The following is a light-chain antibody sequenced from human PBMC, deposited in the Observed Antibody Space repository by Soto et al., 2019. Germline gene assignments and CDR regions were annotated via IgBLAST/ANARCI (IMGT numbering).Light chain of an antibody. Sequence: ILLPRSPYSLSASVGARVTITFRASQGIDSSFAWYQQKPGKAPKLLIYAASSLQSGVPSRFSGSGSGTDFTLTISSLQPEDFATYYCQQYGSSLTFGGGTKVDIK. J-gene: IGKJ4*01. CDR3: QQYGSSLT. CDR1: QGIDSS. CDR2: AAS. V-gene: IGKV1-9*01.